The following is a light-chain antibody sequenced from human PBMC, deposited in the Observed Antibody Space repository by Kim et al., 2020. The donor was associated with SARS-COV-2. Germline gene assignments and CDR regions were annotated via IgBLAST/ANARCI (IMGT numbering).Light chain of an antibody. Sequence: QAVVTQEPSLTVSPGGTVTLTCGSSTGPVTSGHYPYWIQQKPGQAPRTLIYDTSSKHSWTPARFSGSLLGGKAALIISGAQPEDEADYYCMVSYSADRKVFGGGTQLTVL. V-gene: IGLV7-46*01. CDR1: TGPVTSGHY. CDR3: MVSYSADRKV. J-gene: IGLJ2*01. CDR2: DTS.